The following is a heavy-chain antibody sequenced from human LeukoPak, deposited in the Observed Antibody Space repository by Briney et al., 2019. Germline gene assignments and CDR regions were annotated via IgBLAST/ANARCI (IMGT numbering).Heavy chain of an antibody. CDR1: GFTFSSYG. Sequence: GGSLRLSCAASGFTFSSYGMNWVRQAPGKGLEWVSGVNGGGGTTNYADSVKGRFSISRDNAKNTLYLQMNSLRGEDTAVYYCAKRGCSRIYALDYWGQGTLVTV. CDR2: VNGGGGTT. CDR3: AKRGCSRIYALDY. V-gene: IGHV3-23*01. J-gene: IGHJ4*02. D-gene: IGHD3-16*01.